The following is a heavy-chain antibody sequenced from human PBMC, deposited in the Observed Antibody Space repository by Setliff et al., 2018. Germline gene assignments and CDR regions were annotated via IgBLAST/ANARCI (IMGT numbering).Heavy chain of an antibody. CDR2: INHSGST. D-gene: IGHD6-19*01. CDR1: GGSFSGYY. CDR3: AREGGGSGGTPDS. V-gene: IGHV4-34*01. J-gene: IGHJ4*02. Sequence: PSETLSLTCAVYGGSFSGYYWSWIRQPPGKGLEWIGEINHSGSTNYNPSLKIRVTMSVNRSKNQFSLNLRAMTAADTAVYYCAREGGGSGGTPDSWGQGTLVTVSS.